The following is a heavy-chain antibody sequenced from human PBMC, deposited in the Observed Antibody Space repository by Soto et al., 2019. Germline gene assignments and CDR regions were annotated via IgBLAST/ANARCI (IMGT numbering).Heavy chain of an antibody. CDR1: GFTFTNYW. Sequence: EVQLVESGGGLVQPGGSLRLSCAASGFTFTNYWMHWVRQVPGKGLVWVSRINADGSYASYADFVKGRFTISRDNSRNTVHLQMNSLSAEDTAVYYCARDFTTAETPGDDFDYWGQGTPVTVSS. J-gene: IGHJ4*02. CDR2: INADGSYA. D-gene: IGHD4-17*01. V-gene: IGHV3-74*01. CDR3: ARDFTTAETPGDDFDY.